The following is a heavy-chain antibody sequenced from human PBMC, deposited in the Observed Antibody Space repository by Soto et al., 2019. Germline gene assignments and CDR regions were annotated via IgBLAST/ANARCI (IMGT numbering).Heavy chain of an antibody. CDR2: INAGNGKT. CDR1: GYTFTSYA. J-gene: IGHJ4*02. V-gene: IGHV1-3*01. CDR3: ARGRWTQTTADYYLDY. D-gene: IGHD1-1*01. Sequence: QVQLVQSGAEVKKPGASVKVSCKASGYTFTSYAMHWVRQAPGQRPEWMGWINAGNGKTKYSEKFQGRVTITRDTSASTAYMELSSLRSEDTAVYNCARGRWTQTTADYYLDYCGQGTLVTVSS.